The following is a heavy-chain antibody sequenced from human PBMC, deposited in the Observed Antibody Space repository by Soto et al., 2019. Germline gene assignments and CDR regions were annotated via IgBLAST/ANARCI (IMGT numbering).Heavy chain of an antibody. CDR3: TRDRSGTMLF. D-gene: IGHD1-7*01. J-gene: IGHJ4*02. Sequence: EVQLVESGGGLVQPGGSLRLSCTASGFTFSNYWMSWVRQAPGEGLEWVANMNQDGSERYYVDSVKGRFTISRDNAKNSLYLHINSLRAEDTAIYYCTRDRSGTMLFWGQGTLVTVSS. CDR1: GFTFSNYW. V-gene: IGHV3-7*01. CDR2: MNQDGSER.